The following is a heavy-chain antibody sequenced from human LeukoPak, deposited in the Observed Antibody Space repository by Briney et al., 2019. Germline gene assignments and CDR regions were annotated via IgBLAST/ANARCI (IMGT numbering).Heavy chain of an antibody. D-gene: IGHD3-22*01. CDR2: ISAYNGNT. CDR1: GYTFTSYG. V-gene: IGHV1-18*01. Sequence: ASVKVSCKASGYTFTSYGISWVRQAPGQGLEWMGWISAYNGNTNYAQKLQGRVTMTTDTSTSTAYMELRSLRSDDTAVYYCAHVTYYYDRSGYLYYFDYWGQGTLVTVSS. J-gene: IGHJ4*02. CDR3: AHVTYYYDRSGYLYYFDY.